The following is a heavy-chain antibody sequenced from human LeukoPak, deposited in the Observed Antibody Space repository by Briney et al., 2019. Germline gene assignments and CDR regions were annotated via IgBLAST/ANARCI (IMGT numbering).Heavy chain of an antibody. V-gene: IGHV4-59*06. D-gene: IGHD1-14*01. CDR2: IYYSGST. CDR1: GGSISSHY. Sequence: SETLSLTCTVSGGSISSHYWSWIRQPPGKGLEWIGYIYYSGSTYYNPSLKSRVTISVDTSKNQFSLKLSSVTAADTAVYYCARGGRTLPDYWGQGTLVTVSS. CDR3: ARGGRTLPDY. J-gene: IGHJ4*02.